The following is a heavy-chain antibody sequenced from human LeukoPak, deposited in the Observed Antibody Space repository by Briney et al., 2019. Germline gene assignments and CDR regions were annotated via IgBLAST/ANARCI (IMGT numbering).Heavy chain of an antibody. V-gene: IGHV4-30-4*01. CDR3: ARVIRGVRSFDY. Sequence: SQTLSLTRTVSGGSINSGDYFWSWIRQPPGKGLEWIGYIYYSGNTYYNPSLKSRLTISVDTSKNQFSLRLTSVTAADTAVYYCARVIRGVRSFDYWGQGTLVTVSS. CDR1: GGSINSGDYF. J-gene: IGHJ4*02. CDR2: IYYSGNT. D-gene: IGHD2-8*01.